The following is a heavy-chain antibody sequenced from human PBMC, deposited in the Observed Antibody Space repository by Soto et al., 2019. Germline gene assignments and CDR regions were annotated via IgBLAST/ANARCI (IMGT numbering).Heavy chain of an antibody. Sequence: QITLKESGPTLVKPTQTLTLTCTFSGFSLSASGVGVGWIRQPPGKALEWLAIIYWDDAKHYSPSLKSSLTIPKDTPKNQVVLTMTNMDPVDTATYYCAHKGGGDRILDYWGQGTLVTVSS. CDR1: GFSLSASGVG. D-gene: IGHD3-16*01. J-gene: IGHJ4*02. CDR2: IYWDDAK. CDR3: AHKGGGDRILDY. V-gene: IGHV2-5*02.